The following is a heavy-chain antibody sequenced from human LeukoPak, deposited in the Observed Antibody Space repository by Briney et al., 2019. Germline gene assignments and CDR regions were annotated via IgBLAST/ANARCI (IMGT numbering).Heavy chain of an antibody. J-gene: IGHJ6*02. D-gene: IGHD3-22*01. V-gene: IGHV3-66*02. CDR3: ARDHSDSSGYYWNYYYGMDV. CDR1: GFGVSSDY. CDR2: IYGGGST. Sequence: GGSLRLSCAASGFGVSSDYMSWVRQAPGKGLEWVSVIYGGGSTYYADSVKGRFTISRDNSKNTLYLQMNSLRAEDTAVYYCARDHSDSSGYYWNYYYGMDVWGQGTTVTVSS.